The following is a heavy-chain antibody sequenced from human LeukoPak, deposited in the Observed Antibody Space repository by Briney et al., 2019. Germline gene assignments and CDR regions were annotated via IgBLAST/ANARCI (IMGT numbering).Heavy chain of an antibody. D-gene: IGHD1-26*01. CDR1: GFSFDDYA. Sequence: GGSLRLSCAASGFSFDDYAMHWLRQAPGKGLQWVSGISWNSGSEGYADSVKGRFTISRDNSKNTLYLQMNSLRAEDTAVYYCAKGDSASDYWGQGTLVTVSS. J-gene: IGHJ4*02. CDR2: ISWNSGSE. V-gene: IGHV3-9*01. CDR3: AKGDSASDY.